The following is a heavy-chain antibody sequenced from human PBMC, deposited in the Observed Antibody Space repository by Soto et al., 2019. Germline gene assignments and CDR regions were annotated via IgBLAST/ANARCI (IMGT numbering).Heavy chain of an antibody. CDR1: GGSISTSGYF. V-gene: IGHV4-39*07. CDR2: IYYSGST. Sequence: PSETLSLTCTVSGGSISTSGYFWGWIRQPPGKGLEWIGTIYYSGSTYYNPSLKSRVTISVDTSKNQFSLKLSSVTAADTAVYYCARDFTDSTGPTLGMGVWGQGTTVTVSS. CDR3: ARDFTDSTGPTLGMGV. D-gene: IGHD6-19*01. J-gene: IGHJ6*02.